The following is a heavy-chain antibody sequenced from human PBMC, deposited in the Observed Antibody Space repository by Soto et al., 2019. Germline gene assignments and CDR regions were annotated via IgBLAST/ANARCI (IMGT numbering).Heavy chain of an antibody. V-gene: IGHV4-4*02. J-gene: IGHJ3*02. D-gene: IGHD1-26*01. Sequence: QVQLQESGPGLVKPSGTLSLTCAVSGGSISSSNWWSWVRQPPGKGLECIGEIYHIGRNNYTPSLKSRVTLSVDKSKNQFSLKLSSVTAADTAVYYCARASSGSYYAFDIWGQGTMVTVSS. CDR1: GGSISSSNW. CDR3: ARASSGSYYAFDI. CDR2: IYHIGRN.